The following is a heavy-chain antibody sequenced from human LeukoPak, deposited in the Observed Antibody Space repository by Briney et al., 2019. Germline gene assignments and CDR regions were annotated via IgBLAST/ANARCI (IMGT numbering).Heavy chain of an antibody. CDR2: IYYSGST. CDR3: ARGGKRGYSGYDWRPLDY. Sequence: SETLSLTCTVSGGSIGSSSYYWGWIRQPPGKGLNWIGSIYYSGSTYYKPSLKSRVAISVDTSKNQFSLKLSSVTAADTAVYYCARGGKRGYSGYDWRPLDYWGQGTLVTVSS. CDR1: GGSIGSSSYY. J-gene: IGHJ4*02. V-gene: IGHV4-39*07. D-gene: IGHD5-12*01.